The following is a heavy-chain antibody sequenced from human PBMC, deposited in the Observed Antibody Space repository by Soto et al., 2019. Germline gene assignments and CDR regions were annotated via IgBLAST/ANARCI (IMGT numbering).Heavy chain of an antibody. CDR3: AKSSLLWFGEFYYYYYMDV. CDR2: ISGSGGST. CDR1: GFTFSSYA. V-gene: IGHV3-23*01. J-gene: IGHJ6*03. D-gene: IGHD3-10*01. Sequence: GGSLRLSCAASGFTFSSYAMSWVRQAPGKGLEWVSAISGSGGSTYYADSVKGRFTISRDNSKNTLYLQMNSLRAEDTAVYYCAKSSLLWFGEFYYYYYMDVWGKGTTVTVSS.